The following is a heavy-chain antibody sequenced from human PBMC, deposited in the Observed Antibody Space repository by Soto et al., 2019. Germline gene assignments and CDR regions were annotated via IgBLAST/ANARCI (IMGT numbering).Heavy chain of an antibody. CDR1: G. CDR2: ISGSGGST. J-gene: IGHJ4*02. CDR3: ERDRDWGFDF. V-gene: IGHV3-23*01. Sequence: GRSRIRVTQGKGLEWVSAISGSGGSTYCADSVTGRFTISRDNANNSLFLQMNSLRDDDTAVYYCERDRDWGFDFWGKGILVTVYS. D-gene: IGHD7-27*01.